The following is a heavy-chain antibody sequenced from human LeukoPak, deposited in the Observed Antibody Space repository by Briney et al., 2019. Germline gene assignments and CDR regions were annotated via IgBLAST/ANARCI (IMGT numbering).Heavy chain of an antibody. V-gene: IGHV4-30-2*01. J-gene: IGHJ3*02. CDR3: ARSGQNEPTQPNSSSNLSAAFDI. Sequence: PSQTLSLTCTVSGGSISSGGYYWSWIRQPPGKGLEWIGYIYHSGSTYYNPSLKSRVTISVDRSKNQFSLKLSSVTAADTAVYYCARSGQNEPTQPNSSSNLSAAFDIWDQGTMVTVSS. D-gene: IGHD6-6*01. CDR2: IYHSGST. CDR1: GGSISSGGYY.